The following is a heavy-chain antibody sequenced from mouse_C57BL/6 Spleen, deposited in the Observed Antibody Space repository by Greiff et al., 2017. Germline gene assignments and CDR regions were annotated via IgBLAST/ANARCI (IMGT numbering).Heavy chain of an antibody. CDR1: GYTFTNYW. D-gene: IGHD1-2*01. CDR3: ARSDYGHGYFDV. CDR2: IYPGGGYT. Sequence: QVQLKQSGAELVRPGTSVKMSCKASGYTFTNYWIGWAKQRPGHGLEWIGDIYPGGGYTNYNEKFKGKATLTADKSSSTAYMQFSSLTSEDSAIYYCARSDYGHGYFDVWGTGTTVTVSS. J-gene: IGHJ1*03. V-gene: IGHV1-63*01.